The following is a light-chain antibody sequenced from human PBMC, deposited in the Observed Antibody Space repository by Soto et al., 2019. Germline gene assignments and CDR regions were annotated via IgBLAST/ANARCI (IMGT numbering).Light chain of an antibody. CDR3: NSYATSNTFV. CDR1: SSDIGAHNF. CDR2: EDI. V-gene: IGLV2-14*03. J-gene: IGLJ1*01. Sequence: QSALTQPASVSGSPGQAITVSCSGTSSDIGAHNFVSWYQQRPGKAPKLIIYEDINRPSGVSDRFSGSKSGNTASLTISGLQSVDEADYYCNSYATSNTFVFGSGTKVTVL.